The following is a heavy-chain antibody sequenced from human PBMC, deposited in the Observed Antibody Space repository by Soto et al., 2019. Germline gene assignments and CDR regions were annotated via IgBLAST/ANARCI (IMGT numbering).Heavy chain of an antibody. V-gene: IGHV4-59*08. CDR1: GGSISSYY. Sequence: QVQLQESGPGLVKPSETLSLTCTVSGGSISSYYWSWIRQPPGKGLEWIGYIYYSGSTNYNPSLKSRVTISVDTAKNQFSLKLSSVTAADTAVYYCARFRISVRSYYFDYWGQGTLVTVSS. J-gene: IGHJ4*02. CDR2: IYYSGST. CDR3: ARFRISVRSYYFDY.